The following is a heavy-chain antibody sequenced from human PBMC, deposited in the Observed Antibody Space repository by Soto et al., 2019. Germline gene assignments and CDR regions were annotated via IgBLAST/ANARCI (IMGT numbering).Heavy chain of an antibody. Sequence: QVQVVQSGAEMKKPGASVKVSCKTSGYIFTNYYMHWVRQAPGQGLEWMGWINPNSGGTNYAQKFQGRVTMTRDTSISTAYMELNRLRSDDTAVYYCARSSGSYSDFAYWGQGTLVTVSS. CDR3: ARSSGSYSDFAY. D-gene: IGHD1-26*01. J-gene: IGHJ4*02. V-gene: IGHV1-2*02. CDR1: GYIFTNYY. CDR2: INPNSGGT.